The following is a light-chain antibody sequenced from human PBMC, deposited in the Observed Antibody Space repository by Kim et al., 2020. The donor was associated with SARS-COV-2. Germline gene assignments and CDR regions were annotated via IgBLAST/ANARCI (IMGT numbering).Light chain of an antibody. V-gene: IGLV1-51*01. CDR2: DNN. CDR1: SSNSGNNY. CDR3: GTWDSSLSAGQV. J-gene: IGLJ3*02. Sequence: KVTVSGSGSSSNSGNNYVSWYQQLPGTAPKLLIYDNNKRPSGIPDRFSGSKSGTSATLGITGLQTGDEADYYCGTWDSSLSAGQVFGGGTQLTVL.